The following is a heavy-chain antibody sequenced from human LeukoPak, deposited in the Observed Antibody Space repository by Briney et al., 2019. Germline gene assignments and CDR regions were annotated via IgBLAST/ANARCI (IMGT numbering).Heavy chain of an antibody. CDR2: FDPEDGET. D-gene: IGHD3-9*01. Sequence: ASVKVSCKVSGYTLTELSMHWVRQAPGKGLEWMGGFDPEDGETIYAQKFQGRVTMTEDTSTDTAYMELSSLRSEDTAVYYCATIDYDSNWFDPWGQGTLVTVSS. V-gene: IGHV1-24*01. J-gene: IGHJ5*02. CDR3: ATIDYDSNWFDP. CDR1: GYTLTELS.